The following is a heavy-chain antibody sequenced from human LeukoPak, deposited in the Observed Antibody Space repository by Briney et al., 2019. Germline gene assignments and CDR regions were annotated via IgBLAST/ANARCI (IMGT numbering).Heavy chain of an antibody. D-gene: IGHD3-16*01. CDR2: ISSSGNTI. V-gene: IGHV3-11*04. J-gene: IGHJ3*01. CDR3: SRVGGALAFDF. CDR1: GFTFSGYY. Sequence: GGSLRLSCAASGFTFSGYYMSWIRQAPGKGLEWVSYISSSGNTINYADSVKGRFTISRNNAKKSLYLQMNSLRAEDTAVYYCSRVGGALAFDFWGQGTMATVSS.